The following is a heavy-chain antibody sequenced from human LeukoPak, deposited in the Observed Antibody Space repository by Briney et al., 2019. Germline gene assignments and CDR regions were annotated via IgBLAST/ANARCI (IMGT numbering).Heavy chain of an antibody. CDR2: INSDGSGT. CDR1: GFTFSSYW. D-gene: IGHD3-3*01. J-gene: IGHJ4*02. V-gene: IGHV3-74*01. Sequence: QSGGSLRLSCAASGFTFSSYWMHWVRQAPGKGLVGVSRINSDGSGTSYADSVKGRFTISGDNAKNTLYLQMNSLRAEDTAVYYCAREAYDFWSGYDAWYFDYWGQGTLVTVSS. CDR3: AREAYDFWSGYDAWYFDY.